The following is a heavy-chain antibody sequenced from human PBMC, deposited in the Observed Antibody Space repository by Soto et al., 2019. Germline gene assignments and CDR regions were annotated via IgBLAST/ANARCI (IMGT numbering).Heavy chain of an antibody. Sequence: GESLKISCKGSGYSFTSSWIGLVRQMPGKGLEWMGIIYPGDSDNRYSPSFQAQVTIEAAKSLSTAYLQWSSLKASDTAMYYCARLPSEGYDFWSGYPGNWFGPWGQGSLVTVAS. V-gene: IGHV5-51*01. CDR3: ARLPSEGYDFWSGYPGNWFGP. J-gene: IGHJ5*02. CDR2: IYPGDSDN. CDR1: GYSFTSSW. D-gene: IGHD3-3*01.